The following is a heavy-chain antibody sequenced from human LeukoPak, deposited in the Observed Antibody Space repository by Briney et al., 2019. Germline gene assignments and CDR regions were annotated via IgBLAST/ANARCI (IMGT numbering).Heavy chain of an antibody. J-gene: IGHJ4*02. V-gene: IGHV1-69*13. D-gene: IGHD3-22*01. CDR3: AREWGLKSSGYSYAY. Sequence: ASVKVSCKASGGTFSRFTISWVRQAPGQGFEWMGGITPIFGTANFAQKFQGRVSITADESTSTAFMELSSLRSEDTAVYYCAREWGLKSSGYSYAYWGQGPRFTVSS. CDR2: ITPIFGTA. CDR1: GGTFSRFT.